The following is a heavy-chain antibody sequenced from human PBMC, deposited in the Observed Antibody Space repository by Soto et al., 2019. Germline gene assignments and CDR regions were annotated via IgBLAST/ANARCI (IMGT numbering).Heavy chain of an antibody. CDR3: TRQGRGQGRDYFTNTFASAYSDQ. Sequence: EVQLVESGGGVVQPGWSLKLSCAASGFSFSGSAMHWVRQASGKGLEWGGRIRSKNHNQATAYAASVEGRFTISRDDSTTTGCLETHSLKSEDSAVYYCTRQGRGQGRDYFTNTFASAYSDQWGQGTLVTVSP. V-gene: IGHV3-73*02. CDR2: IRSKNHNQAT. D-gene: IGHD3-16*01. J-gene: IGHJ4*02. CDR1: GFSFSGSA.